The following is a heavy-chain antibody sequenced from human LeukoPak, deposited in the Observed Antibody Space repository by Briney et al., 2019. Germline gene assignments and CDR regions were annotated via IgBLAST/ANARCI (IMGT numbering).Heavy chain of an antibody. CDR3: VKGDWYFES. V-gene: IGHV3-53*01. CDR1: GFTVSSNY. Sequence: GGSLRLSCAASGFTVSSNYMTWVRQAPGKGLEWVSVIYSGGGTYYADSVKGRFTISRDNAKKSLYLQMSSLRPEDTALYFCVKGDWYFESWGQGTLVTVSS. CDR2: IYSGGGT. J-gene: IGHJ4*02. D-gene: IGHD2-21*01.